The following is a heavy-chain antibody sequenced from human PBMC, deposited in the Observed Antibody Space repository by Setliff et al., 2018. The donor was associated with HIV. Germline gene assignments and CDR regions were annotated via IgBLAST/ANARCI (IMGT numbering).Heavy chain of an antibody. CDR3: ARDPPGYGDSKDY. Sequence: GASVKVSCKASGYTFSAYNMHWVRQAPGQGLEWMGWINPNSGDTNYAQKFQGRVTLTRDTSITTAYMELRRLTSDDTAVYYCARDPPGYGDSKDYWGQGKLVTVSS. D-gene: IGHD4-17*01. CDR2: INPNSGDT. CDR1: GYTFSAYN. V-gene: IGHV1-2*02. J-gene: IGHJ4*02.